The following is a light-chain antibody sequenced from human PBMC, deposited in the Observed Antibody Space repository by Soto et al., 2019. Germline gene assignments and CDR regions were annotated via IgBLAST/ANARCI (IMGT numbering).Light chain of an antibody. Sequence: EIVLTQSPGTLSLSPGERATLSCGASQALSISYLAWYQQKPGQAPRLLIYGASTRATGIPARFSGSGSGTEFTLTISSLQSEDFAVYYCQQYYNWPPITVGQGTRLEIK. CDR3: QQYYNWPPIT. CDR1: QALSISY. V-gene: IGKV3-15*01. CDR2: GAS. J-gene: IGKJ5*01.